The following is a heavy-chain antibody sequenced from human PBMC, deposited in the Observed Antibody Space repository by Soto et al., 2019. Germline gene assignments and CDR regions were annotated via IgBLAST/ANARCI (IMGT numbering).Heavy chain of an antibody. Sequence: QVHLVQSGAEVKKPGASVKVSCKGSGYAFTTYGITWVRQAPGQGLEWMGWISAHNGNTNYAQKLQGRVTVPRDTSTSPASMGLRSLRSDDTAVYSCARGRYGDYWGQGALVTVSS. CDR1: GYAFTTYG. CDR2: ISAHNGNT. D-gene: IGHD1-1*01. CDR3: ARGRYGDY. V-gene: IGHV1-18*01. J-gene: IGHJ4*02.